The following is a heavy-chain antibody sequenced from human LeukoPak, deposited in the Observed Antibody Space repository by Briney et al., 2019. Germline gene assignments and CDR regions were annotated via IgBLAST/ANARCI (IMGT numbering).Heavy chain of an antibody. Sequence: ASVKVSCKASGGTFSSYAISWVRQAPGQGLEWMGGIIPIFGTTNYAQKFQARVTITTDESTSTAYMELSSLRSEDTAMYYCARGTYYYDSSAYYGVGFGYYMDVWGKGTTVAVSS. CDR1: GGTFSSYA. CDR3: ARGTYYYDSSAYYGVGFGYYMDV. V-gene: IGHV1-69*05. D-gene: IGHD3-22*01. J-gene: IGHJ6*03. CDR2: IIPIFGTT.